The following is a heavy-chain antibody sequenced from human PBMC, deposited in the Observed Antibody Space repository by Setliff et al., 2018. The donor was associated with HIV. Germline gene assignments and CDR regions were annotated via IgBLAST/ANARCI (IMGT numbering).Heavy chain of an antibody. J-gene: IGHJ4*02. CDR1: GFTFSGYW. D-gene: IGHD6-19*01. V-gene: IGHV3-7*05. Sequence: PGGSLRLSCAASGFTFSGYWMSWVRQAPGKGLEWVADIKQDGSKAYYMDSVKGRFTISRDNAKNSVYLQMNSLRAEDTAMYYCVRPVREPVDWGRGTLVTVSS. CDR3: VRPVREPVD. CDR2: IKQDGSKA.